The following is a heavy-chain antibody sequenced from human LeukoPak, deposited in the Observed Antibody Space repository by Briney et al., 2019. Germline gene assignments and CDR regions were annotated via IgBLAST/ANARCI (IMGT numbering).Heavy chain of an antibody. CDR1: GFVLSNYW. J-gene: IGHJ4*02. D-gene: IGHD3-3*02. CDR2: IGQDGSET. CDR3: ARVWISNYTLIDY. Sequence: GGSLRLSCEAPGFVLSNYWMSWARQAPGRGVEWVANIGQDGSETNYLDSVKGRFTISRDNAKNSVYLQMNGLRAEDTAVYYCARVWISNYTLIDYWGQGTLVTVSS. V-gene: IGHV3-7*01.